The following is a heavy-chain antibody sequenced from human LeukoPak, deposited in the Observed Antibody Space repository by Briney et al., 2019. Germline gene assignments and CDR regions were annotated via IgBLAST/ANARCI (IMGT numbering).Heavy chain of an antibody. CDR1: GYTFTSYY. Sequence: ASVKVSCKASGYTFTSYYMHWVRQAPGQGLEWMGIINPSGGSTSYAQKFQGRVTMTRDMSTSTVYMELSRLRSDDTAVYYCAGVLDDYVWGTWGQGTLVTVSS. D-gene: IGHD3-16*01. J-gene: IGHJ4*02. CDR3: AGVLDDYVWGT. V-gene: IGHV1-46*01. CDR2: INPSGGST.